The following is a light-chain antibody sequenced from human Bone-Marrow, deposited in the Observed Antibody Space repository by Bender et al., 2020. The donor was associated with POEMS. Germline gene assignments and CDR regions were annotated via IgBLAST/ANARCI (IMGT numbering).Light chain of an antibody. V-gene: IGLV2-23*01. CDR2: EGS. CDR3: CSYTSRTTFV. J-gene: IGLJ1*01. Sequence: QSALTQPASVSGSPGQSITISCTGTSSDVGSYNLVSWYQQHPGKAPKLMIYEGSERPSGVSNRFSGSKSGNTASLTISGLQADDEADYYCCSYTSRTTFVFGTGTKVTVL. CDR1: SSDVGSYNL.